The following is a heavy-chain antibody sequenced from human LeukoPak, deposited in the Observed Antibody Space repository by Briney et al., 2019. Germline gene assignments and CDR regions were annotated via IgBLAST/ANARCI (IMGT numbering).Heavy chain of an antibody. V-gene: IGHV3-33*08. Sequence: GGSLRLSCAASGFTFSSYSMNWVRQAPGKGLEWVAVIWYDGSNKYYADSVKGRFTISRDNSKNTLYLQMNSLRAEDTAVYYCARDSGLAEYFDYWGQGTLVTVSS. J-gene: IGHJ4*02. CDR1: GFTFSSYS. D-gene: IGHD6-19*01. CDR3: ARDSGLAEYFDY. CDR2: IWYDGSNK.